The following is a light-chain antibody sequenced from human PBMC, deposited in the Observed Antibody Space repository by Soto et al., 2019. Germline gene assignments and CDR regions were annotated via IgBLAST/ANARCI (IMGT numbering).Light chain of an antibody. CDR2: WAS. Sequence: DSVRTQSPYSVSASLGERATTNSKSSQSVLYSSNNKNYLAWYQQKPGQPPKLLIYWASTRESGVPDRFSGSGSGTDFTLTISSLQPEDCAPYYCLQDYNYPWTFGQGTKVDIK. CDR3: LQDYNYPWT. V-gene: IGKV4-1*01. J-gene: IGKJ1*01. CDR1: QSVLYSSNNKNY.